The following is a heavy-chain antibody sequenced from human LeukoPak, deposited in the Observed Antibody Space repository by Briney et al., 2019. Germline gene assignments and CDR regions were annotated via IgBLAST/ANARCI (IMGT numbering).Heavy chain of an antibody. J-gene: IGHJ4*02. CDR2: IFHSGTT. V-gene: IGHV4-38-2*01. CDR3: ARHPEYLPFDY. CDR1: GYSISISYY. Sequence: SETLSLTCAVSGYSISISYYWGWIRQPPGKGLEWIASIFHSGTTYYNPSLKSRVTISVDMSKNQFSLKLSSVTAADTAVYYCARHPEYLPFDYWGQGTLVTVSS. D-gene: IGHD6-6*01.